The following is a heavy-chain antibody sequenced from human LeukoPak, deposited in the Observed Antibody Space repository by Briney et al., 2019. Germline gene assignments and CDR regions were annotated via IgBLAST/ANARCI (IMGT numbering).Heavy chain of an antibody. CDR3: AREGLRRSNWFDP. V-gene: IGHV1-18*01. CDR2: ISAYNGNT. CDR1: GYTFTSYG. Sequence: ASVKVSCKASGYTFTSYGISGVRQAPGKGLEWMGWISAYNGNTNYAQQLQGRVTMTTDTSTSTAYMELRSLRSDDTAVYYCAREGLRRSNWFDPWGQGTLVTVSS. J-gene: IGHJ5*02. D-gene: IGHD3/OR15-3a*01.